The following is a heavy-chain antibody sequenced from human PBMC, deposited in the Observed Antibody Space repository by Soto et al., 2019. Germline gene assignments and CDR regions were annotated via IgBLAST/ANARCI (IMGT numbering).Heavy chain of an antibody. D-gene: IGHD3-9*01. CDR3: ARAAPDILTGYYLIEY. J-gene: IGHJ4*02. CDR1: GGSISSGDYY. Sequence: SETLSLTCTVSGGSISSGDYYWSWIRQPPGKGLEWIGYIYYSGSTYYNPSLKSRVTISVDTSKNQFSLKLSSVTAADTAVYYCARAAPDILTGYYLIEYWGQGTLVTVSS. CDR2: IYYSGST. V-gene: IGHV4-30-4*01.